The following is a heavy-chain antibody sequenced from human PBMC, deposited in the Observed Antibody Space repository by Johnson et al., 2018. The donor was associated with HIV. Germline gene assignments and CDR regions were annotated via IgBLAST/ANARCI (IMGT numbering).Heavy chain of an antibody. J-gene: IGHJ3*02. CDR1: GFAVSSNY. D-gene: IGHD3-22*01. CDR2: LYSAGSA. CDR3: AKRGSTMIGGAGAFDI. V-gene: IGHV3-66*02. Sequence: VQLVESGGGLVRPGGSLRLSCAASGFAVSSNYMNWVRQTPGKGLEWVSILYSAGSAYYADSVKGRFTISRDNSKNTLYLQMNSLRAEDTAVYYCAKRGSTMIGGAGAFDIWGQGTMVTVSS.